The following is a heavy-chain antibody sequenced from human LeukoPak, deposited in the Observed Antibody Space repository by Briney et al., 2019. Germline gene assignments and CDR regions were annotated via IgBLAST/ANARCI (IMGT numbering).Heavy chain of an antibody. V-gene: IGHV3-23*01. Sequence: PGGSLRLSCAASGFTFNNYAMNWVRQAPGKGLEWVSSISGGGETTYYADSAKGRFTISRDNSQNTVYLQMNSLRAEDTALYYCARDYAGYVGYFFCDYWGQGTLVTVSS. CDR3: ARDYAGYVGYFFCDY. CDR2: ISGGGETT. D-gene: IGHD4-17*01. CDR1: GFTFNNYA. J-gene: IGHJ4*02.